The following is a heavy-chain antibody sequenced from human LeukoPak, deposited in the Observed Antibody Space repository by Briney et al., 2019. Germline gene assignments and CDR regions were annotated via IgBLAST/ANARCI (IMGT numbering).Heavy chain of an antibody. CDR3: AALIGYSGYDWFSHFDY. Sequence: SETLSLTCTVSGGSISSSLNYWGWIRQPRGKGLEWIGSIDYSGSTYYNPSLKSRVTISVDTSKNQFSLSLSSVTAADTAVYYCAALIGYSGYDWFSHFDYRGQGTLVTVSS. J-gene: IGHJ4*02. CDR1: GGSISSSLNY. D-gene: IGHD5-12*01. V-gene: IGHV4-39*01. CDR2: IDYSGST.